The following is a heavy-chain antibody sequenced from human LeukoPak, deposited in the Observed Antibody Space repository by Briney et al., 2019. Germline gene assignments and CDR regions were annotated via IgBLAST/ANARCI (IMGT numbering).Heavy chain of an antibody. CDR1: GYTFTNYY. Sequence: GASVKVSCKASGYTFTNYYMHWVRQAPGQGLEWMGIINPSGGSTSYAQKFQGRVTMTRDTSISTAYMELSRLRSDDTAVYYCARVSTVTTFDYWGQGTLVTVSS. D-gene: IGHD4-17*01. V-gene: IGHV1-46*01. CDR3: ARVSTVTTFDY. J-gene: IGHJ4*02. CDR2: INPSGGST.